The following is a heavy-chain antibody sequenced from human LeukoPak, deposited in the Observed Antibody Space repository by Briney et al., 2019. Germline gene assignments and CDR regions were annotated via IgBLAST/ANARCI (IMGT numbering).Heavy chain of an antibody. CDR1: GFTFSSYG. CDR2: ISGSGGST. Sequence: PGGTLRLSCAASGFTFSSYGMSWVRQAPGKGLEWVSAISGSGGSTYYADSVKGRFTISRDNSKNTLYLQMNSLRAEDTALYYCAKISVGASGDYYYYMDVWGKGTTVTVSS. J-gene: IGHJ6*03. CDR3: AKISVGASGDYYYYMDV. D-gene: IGHD1-26*01. V-gene: IGHV3-23*01.